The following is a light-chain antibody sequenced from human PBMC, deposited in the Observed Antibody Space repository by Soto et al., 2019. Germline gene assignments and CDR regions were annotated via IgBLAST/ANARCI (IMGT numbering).Light chain of an antibody. V-gene: IGLV2-14*01. J-gene: IGLJ2*01. CDR1: SSDVGGYNY. Sequence: QSALTQPASVSASPGQSITISCTGTSSDVGGYNYVSWYQQHPGKAPRLIIYDVSNRPSGISDRISGSKSGNTASLTISGLQAEDESDYYCSSYTSSSTLVFGGGTKVTVL. CDR3: SSYTSSSTLV. CDR2: DVS.